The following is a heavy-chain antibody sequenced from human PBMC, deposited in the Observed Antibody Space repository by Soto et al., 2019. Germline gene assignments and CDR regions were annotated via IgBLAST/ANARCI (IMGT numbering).Heavy chain of an antibody. CDR2: INPNSGGT. CDR3: ARDPIAVAGTPFYYYGMDV. CDR1: GYTFTGYG. Sequence: GASVKVSCKASGYTFTGYGIRWVRQAPGQGLEWMGWINPNSGGTNYAQKLQGRVTMTRDTSISTAYMELSRLRSDDTAVYYCARDPIAVAGTPFYYYGMDVWGQGTTVTVSS. D-gene: IGHD6-19*01. V-gene: IGHV1-2*02. J-gene: IGHJ6*02.